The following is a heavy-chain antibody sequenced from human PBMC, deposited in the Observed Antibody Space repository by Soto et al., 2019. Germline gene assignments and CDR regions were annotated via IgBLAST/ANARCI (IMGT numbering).Heavy chain of an antibody. CDR3: ARGYCSSTSCLFDY. CDR2: TISDGSST. J-gene: IGHJ4*02. V-gene: IGHV3-74*01. Sequence: GGSLRLSCAASGFTFSIYSMNWVRQAPGKGLVWVSRTISDGSSTNYADSVKGRFTISRDNAKKTLHLQMNSLRAEDTAMYYCARGYCSSTSCLFDYWGQGTLVTVSS. CDR1: GFTFSIYS. D-gene: IGHD2-2*01.